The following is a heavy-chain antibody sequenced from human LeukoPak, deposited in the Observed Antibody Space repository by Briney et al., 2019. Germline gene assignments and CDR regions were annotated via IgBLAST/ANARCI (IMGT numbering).Heavy chain of an antibody. CDR1: GFTLSMDA. Sequence: GGSLRPSCAVSGFTLSMDAMSWVRQAPGKGLEWVSAISGSGGSTYYADSVKGRFTISRDNSKNTRYLQMNSLRAEDTAVYYCARVPSFDYWGQGTLVTVSS. CDR2: ISGSGGST. CDR3: ARVPSFDY. J-gene: IGHJ4*02. V-gene: IGHV3-23*01.